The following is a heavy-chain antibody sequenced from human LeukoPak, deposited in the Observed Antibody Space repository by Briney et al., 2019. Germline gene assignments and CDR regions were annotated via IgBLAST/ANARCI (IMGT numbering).Heavy chain of an antibody. CDR3: ARHKRYTSGYGEH. CDR2: IYYSGST. CDR1: GGSISRSRFY. D-gene: IGHD5-18*01. V-gene: IGHV4-39*01. J-gene: IGHJ1*01. Sequence: SETLSPTCTVSGGSISRSRFYWGWVRQPPGKGLEWIGNIYYSGSTYYNPSLKSRVTISVDTSKNEFSLKLSSVIAADTAVYYCARHKRYTSGYGEHWGQGTLVTVSS.